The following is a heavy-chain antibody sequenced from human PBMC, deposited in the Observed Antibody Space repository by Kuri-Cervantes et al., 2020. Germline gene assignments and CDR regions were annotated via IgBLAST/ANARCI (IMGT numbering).Heavy chain of an antibody. CDR2: INHSGST. J-gene: IGHJ3*02. Sequence: SETLSLTCAVYGGSFSGYYWSWIRQPPGKGLEWIGEINHSGSTNYNPSLKSRVTISVDTSKNQFSLKLSSVTAADTAVFYCARVAASSGIHAFDIWGQGTMVTVSS. CDR1: GGSFSGYY. V-gene: IGHV4-34*01. D-gene: IGHD2-21*02. CDR3: ARVAASSGIHAFDI.